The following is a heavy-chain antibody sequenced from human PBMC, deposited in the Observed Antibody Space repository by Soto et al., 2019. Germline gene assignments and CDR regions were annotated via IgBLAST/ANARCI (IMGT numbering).Heavy chain of an antibody. D-gene: IGHD6-13*01. CDR1: GYNFSKYN. CDR2: IKGGVGDM. V-gene: IGHV1-3*01. J-gene: IGHJ5*02. Sequence: QVQLVQSGAEVKKPGASVQVSCKASGYNFSKYNIHWVRQAPGQRLEWMGWIKGGVGDMRPSQKFQGRVTITRDTSASTMYLELSSLGSADTAVYYCARARAIAPGGLTWFDPWGQGTLVTVSS. CDR3: ARARAIAPGGLTWFDP.